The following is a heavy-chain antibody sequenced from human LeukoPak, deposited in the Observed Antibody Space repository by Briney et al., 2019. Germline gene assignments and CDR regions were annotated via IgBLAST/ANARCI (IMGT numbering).Heavy chain of an antibody. D-gene: IGHD6-19*01. Sequence: ASVKVSCKASGYTFITNDISWVRQAPGQGLEWMGLISAFNGNTNYAQKFQGRVTMHTDTSTNTASMELRSLRCDDTAVYYCARSAVADTLSAYYFEYWGQGTLVTVSS. CDR1: GYTFITND. J-gene: IGHJ4*02. V-gene: IGHV1-18*04. CDR2: ISAFNGNT. CDR3: ARSAVADTLSAYYFEY.